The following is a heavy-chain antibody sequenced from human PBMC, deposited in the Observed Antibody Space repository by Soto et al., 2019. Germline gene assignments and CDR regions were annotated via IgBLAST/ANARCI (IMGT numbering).Heavy chain of an antibody. D-gene: IGHD2-15*01. CDR3: ARGYCSGGSCTINFDY. J-gene: IGHJ4*02. Sequence: SETLSLTCAVYGGSFSGYYWSWIRQPPGKGLEWMGEINQSGSTNYNPSLKSRVTISVDTSKNQFSLKLSSVPAADTAVYYCARGYCSGGSCTINFDYWGQGTLVTVSS. CDR2: INQSGST. CDR1: GGSFSGYY. V-gene: IGHV4-34*01.